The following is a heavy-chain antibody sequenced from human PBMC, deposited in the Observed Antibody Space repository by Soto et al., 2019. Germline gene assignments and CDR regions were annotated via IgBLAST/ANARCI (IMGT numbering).Heavy chain of an antibody. Sequence: EEQLVESGGGLVQPGGSLKLSCAGSGFTFSAFDVHWVRQVSGKGLEWVGRIRTKANNYATASAASLRGRFTVSRDDSTNTAYLQMNSLETEDTAVYYCSRLSERDYYPYGMSVWGQGTTVTVSS. CDR3: SRLSERDYYPYGMSV. CDR1: GFTFSAFD. CDR2: IRTKANNYAT. V-gene: IGHV3-73*01. J-gene: IGHJ6*02.